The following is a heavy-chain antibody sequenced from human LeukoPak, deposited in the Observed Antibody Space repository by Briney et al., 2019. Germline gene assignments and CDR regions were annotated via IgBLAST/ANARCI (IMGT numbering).Heavy chain of an antibody. CDR1: GYSFTSYW. CDR2: IYPSDSDN. Sequence: GESLKISCKGSGYSFTSYWIGWVGQMPGKGLEWMGIIYPSDSDNTYSPSFQGQVTISADRSIRPAYVQWTRLKASDTAMYYCASGYSSSWLAFDYWGQGTLVTVSS. J-gene: IGHJ4*02. CDR3: ASGYSSSWLAFDY. D-gene: IGHD6-13*01. V-gene: IGHV5-51*01.